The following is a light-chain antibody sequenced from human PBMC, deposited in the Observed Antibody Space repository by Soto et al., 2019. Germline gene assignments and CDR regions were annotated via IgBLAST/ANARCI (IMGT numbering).Light chain of an antibody. Sequence: DIQMTQSPSSLSASVGDRVTITCRASQDISNYLAWYQQKPGEVPKVLISAASALQSGVPSRFSGSGSGTDFTLTISSLQPEDVATYYCQKYNSAPRTFGQGTKVDIK. CDR2: AAS. V-gene: IGKV1-27*01. CDR1: QDISNY. CDR3: QKYNSAPRT. J-gene: IGKJ1*01.